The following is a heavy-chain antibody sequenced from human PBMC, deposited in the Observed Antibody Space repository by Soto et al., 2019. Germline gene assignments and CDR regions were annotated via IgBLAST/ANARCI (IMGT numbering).Heavy chain of an antibody. CDR3: AHRYGGNFYRWYFDF. CDR2: ISWKDDK. D-gene: IGHD4-17*01. Sequence: QITLEESGPTLVKPTQTLTLTCTFSGFSLSTSGAGVCWIRQPAGKALEWLALISWKDDKRYNPGLKSRLSITKDTSKSQVVLTMTNADPVDTATYFCAHRYGGNFYRWYFDFWGQGTLVTVSS. J-gene: IGHJ4*02. CDR1: GFSLSTSGAG. V-gene: IGHV2-5*01.